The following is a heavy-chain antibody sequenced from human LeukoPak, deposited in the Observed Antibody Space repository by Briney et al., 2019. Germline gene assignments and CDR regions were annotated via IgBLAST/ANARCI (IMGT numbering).Heavy chain of an antibody. J-gene: IGHJ3*02. CDR1: GGSISSYY. CDR2: INHSGST. D-gene: IGHD1-26*01. V-gene: IGHV4-34*01. CDR3: ARDLGGLDAFDI. Sequence: SETLSLTCTVSGGSISSYYWSWIRQPPGKGLEWIGEINHSGSTNYNPSLKSRVTISVDRSKNQFSLKLSSVTAADTAVYYCARDLGGLDAFDIWGQGTMVTVSS.